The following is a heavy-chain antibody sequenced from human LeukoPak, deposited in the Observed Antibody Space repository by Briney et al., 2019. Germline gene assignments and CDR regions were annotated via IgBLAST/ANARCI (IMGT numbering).Heavy chain of an antibody. CDR3: ASGGKTWLVDY. CDR2: IYPGDFDT. V-gene: IGHV5-51*01. Sequence: GESLKISCKGSGCSFTNYWIGWVRQMPGKGLEWMGIIYPGDFDTRYNPSFQGQVTISADKSISTAYLQWTSLKASDTAMYYCASGGKTWLVDYWGQGTLVTVSS. CDR1: GCSFTNYW. D-gene: IGHD5-12*01. J-gene: IGHJ4*02.